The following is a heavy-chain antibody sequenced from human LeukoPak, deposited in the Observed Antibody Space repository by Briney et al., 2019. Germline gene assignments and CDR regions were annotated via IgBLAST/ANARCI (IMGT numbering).Heavy chain of an antibody. CDR1: GFTFDDYA. CDR2: ISWNSGSI. CDR3: AKGGAYYYDSSGYLPQ. V-gene: IGHV3-9*01. Sequence: PGGSLRLSCAASGFTFDDYAMHWVRQAPGRGLEWVSGISWNSGSIGYADSVKGRFTISRDNAKNSLYLQMNSLRAEDTALYYCAKGGAYYYDSSGYLPQWGQGTLVTVSS. J-gene: IGHJ4*02. D-gene: IGHD3-22*01.